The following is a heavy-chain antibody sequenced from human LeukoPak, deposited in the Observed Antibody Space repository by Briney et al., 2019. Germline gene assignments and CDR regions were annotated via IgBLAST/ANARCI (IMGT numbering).Heavy chain of an antibody. V-gene: IGHV4-59*01. CDR3: ARTTEGGYTYGYFYYYYMDV. D-gene: IGHD5-18*01. J-gene: IGHJ6*03. Sequence: SETLSLTCTVSGGSINGYYWSWIRQSPGKGLESLGYIYYTGSTNYNPSLKSRVTISVDTSKNQFSLKLTSVTAADTAVYYCARTTEGGYTYGYFYYYYMDVWGKGTTVTISS. CDR2: IYYTGST. CDR1: GGSINGYY.